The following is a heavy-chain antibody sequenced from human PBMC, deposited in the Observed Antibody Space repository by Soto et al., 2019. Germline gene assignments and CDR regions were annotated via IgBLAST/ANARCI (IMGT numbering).Heavy chain of an antibody. CDR2: INAGNGNT. J-gene: IGHJ4*02. V-gene: IGHV1-3*01. CDR1: GYTFTSYA. CDR3: ARGASPLIDY. D-gene: IGHD1-26*01. Sequence: VQLVQSGAEVKNPGASVKVSCKASGYTFTSYAMHWVRQAPGQRLEWMGWINAGNGNTKYSQKFQGRVTIIRDTSASTAYMELSSLRSEDTAVYYCARGASPLIDYWGQGTLVTVSS.